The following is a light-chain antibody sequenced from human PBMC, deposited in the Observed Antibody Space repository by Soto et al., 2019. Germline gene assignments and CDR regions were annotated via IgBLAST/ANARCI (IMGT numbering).Light chain of an antibody. V-gene: IGKV3-15*01. CDR1: QSVSSN. J-gene: IGKJ1*01. CDR3: QQYNSYWT. CDR2: GAS. Sequence: EILMTQSPATLSVSAGERSTLSCRAIQSVSSNLAWYQQKPGQAPRLLIYGASTRATGIPARFSVSGSGTEFTLTISSLQSEDFATYYCQQYNSYWTFGQGTKVDI.